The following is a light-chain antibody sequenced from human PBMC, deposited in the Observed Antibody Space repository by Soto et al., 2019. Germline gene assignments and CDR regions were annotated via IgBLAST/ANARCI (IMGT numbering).Light chain of an antibody. CDR3: QSYDSRLSGWV. Sequence: QSVLTQPPSVSGAPGQRVTISCTGSSSNIGAGYDVHWYQQLPGTAPKRLIYGNSNRPSGVPDRFSGSKSGTSASLAITGLQAEDEADYYCQSYDSRLSGWVFGGGTKVTVL. CDR1: SSNIGAGYD. J-gene: IGLJ3*02. CDR2: GNS. V-gene: IGLV1-40*01.